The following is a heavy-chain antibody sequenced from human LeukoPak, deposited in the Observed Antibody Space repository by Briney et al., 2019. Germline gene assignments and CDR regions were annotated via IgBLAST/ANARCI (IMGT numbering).Heavy chain of an antibody. D-gene: IGHD5-18*01. Sequence: SGGSLRLSCAASGFTLSSYWMHWVRQAPGKGLVWVSRINSGGSSTSYADSVKGRFTISRGNAKNTLYLQMNSLRAEDTAVYYCAREIIQLPGYFDYWGQGTLVTVSS. J-gene: IGHJ4*02. CDR2: INSGGSST. V-gene: IGHV3-74*01. CDR3: AREIIQLPGYFDY. CDR1: GFTLSSYW.